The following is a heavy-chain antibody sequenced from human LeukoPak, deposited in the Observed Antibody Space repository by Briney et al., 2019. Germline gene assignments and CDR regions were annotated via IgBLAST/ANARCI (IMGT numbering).Heavy chain of an antibody. V-gene: IGHV4-34*01. Sequence: SETLSLTCAVYGGSFSGYYWSWIRQPPGKGLEWIGEINHSGSTNYNPSLKSRVTISVDTSKNQSSLKLSSVTAADTAVYYCARGRMHHYRYWGQGTLVTVSS. J-gene: IGHJ4*02. CDR1: GGSFSGYY. CDR3: ARGRMHHYRY. D-gene: IGHD1-14*01. CDR2: INHSGST.